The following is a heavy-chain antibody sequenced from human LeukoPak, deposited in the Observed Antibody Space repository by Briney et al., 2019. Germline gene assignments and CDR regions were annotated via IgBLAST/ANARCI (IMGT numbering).Heavy chain of an antibody. J-gene: IGHJ4*02. CDR2: ISASGVST. Sequence: GGSLRLSCAASGFNFKDYDMTWVRQAPGKGLEWVASISASGVSTNYADSVKGRFTISRDNAKNSLYLQMNSLRAEDTAVYYCARYSGYVDFDYWGQGTLVTVSS. D-gene: IGHD5-12*01. CDR3: ARYSGYVDFDY. V-gene: IGHV3-48*03. CDR1: GFNFKDYD.